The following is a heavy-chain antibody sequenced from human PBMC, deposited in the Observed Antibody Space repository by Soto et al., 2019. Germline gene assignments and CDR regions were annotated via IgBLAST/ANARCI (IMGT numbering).Heavy chain of an antibody. CDR2: ISGSGGST. CDR3: AKDRGIVLRRRGFDY. J-gene: IGHJ4*02. D-gene: IGHD2-8*01. V-gene: IGHV3-23*01. Sequence: EVQLLESGGGLVQPGGSLRLSCAASGFTFSSYAMSWVRQAPGKGLEWVSAISGSGGSTYYADSVKGRFTIARDNSKNTLYLQMNSLRAEDTAVYYCAKDRGIVLRRRGFDYWGQGTLVTVSS. CDR1: GFTFSSYA.